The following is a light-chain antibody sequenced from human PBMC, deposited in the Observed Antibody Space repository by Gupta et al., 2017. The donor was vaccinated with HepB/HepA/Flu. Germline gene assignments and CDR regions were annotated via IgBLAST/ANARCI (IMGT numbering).Light chain of an antibody. J-gene: IGKJ5*01. CDR3: MQARQTPIT. CDR1: QSFLHSNGYNY. V-gene: IGKV2-28*01. Sequence: DIVMTQSPLSLPVTPGKPASISCRSSQSFLHSNGYNYLDWYLQKPGQSPQLLIYLGSNRASGVPDRFSGSGSGTDFTLKISRVEAEDVGVFYCMQARQTPITFGQGTRLEIK. CDR2: LGS.